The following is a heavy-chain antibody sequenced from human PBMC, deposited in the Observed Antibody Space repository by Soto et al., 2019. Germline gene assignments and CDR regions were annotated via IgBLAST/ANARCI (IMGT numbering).Heavy chain of an antibody. J-gene: IGHJ4*02. V-gene: IGHV1-18*01. CDR1: GYTFTSYG. D-gene: IGHD2-2*01. CDR3: ARGPDIVVVPADLTFDY. Sequence: EASVKVSCKASGYTFTSYGISWVRQAPGQGLEWMGWISAYNGNTNYAQKLQGRVTMTTDTSTSTAYMELRSLRSDDTAVYYCARGPDIVVVPADLTFDYWGQGTLVTVSS. CDR2: ISAYNGNT.